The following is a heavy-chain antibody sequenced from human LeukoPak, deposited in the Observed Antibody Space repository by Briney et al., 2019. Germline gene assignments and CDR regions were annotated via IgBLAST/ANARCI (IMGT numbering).Heavy chain of an antibody. D-gene: IGHD6-6*01. V-gene: IGHV4-34*01. J-gene: IGHJ4*02. CDR3: ARALDSSSSLPFDY. CDR2: INHSGST. Sequence: APETLSLTCAVYGGSFSGYYWSWIRQPPGKGLEWIGEINHSGSTNYNPSLKSRVTISVDTSKNQCSLKLSSVTAADTAVYYCARALDSSSSLPFDYWGQGTLVTVSS. CDR1: GGSFSGYY.